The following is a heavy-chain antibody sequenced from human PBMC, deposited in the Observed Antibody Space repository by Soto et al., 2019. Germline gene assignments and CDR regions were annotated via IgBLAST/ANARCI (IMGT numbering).Heavy chain of an antibody. CDR1: GFTFSSYD. Sequence: GGSLRLSCAASGFTFSSYDMSWVRQAPGKGLEYVSSISVTGSGTYYADSVKGRFTISRDNSKNTLYLQMNSLRVEDTAVYYCVRGASLNFDYWGQGTLVTVSS. V-gene: IGHV3-23*01. CDR3: VRGASLNFDY. CDR2: ISVTGSGT. J-gene: IGHJ4*02. D-gene: IGHD1-26*01.